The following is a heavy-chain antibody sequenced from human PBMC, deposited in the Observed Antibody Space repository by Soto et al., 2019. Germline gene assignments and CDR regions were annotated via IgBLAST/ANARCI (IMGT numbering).Heavy chain of an antibody. J-gene: IGHJ6*02. V-gene: IGHV3-30*18. CDR3: AKDLEIAAFPNRSFMDV. Sequence: QVQLVESGGGVVQPGRSLRLSCAASGFTFSSYGMHWVRQAPGKGLEWVAVISYDGSNKYYADSVKGRFTISRDNSKNTLYLQMNSLRAEDTAVYYCAKDLEIAAFPNRSFMDVWGQGTTVTVSS. D-gene: IGHD6-13*01. CDR2: ISYDGSNK. CDR1: GFTFSSYG.